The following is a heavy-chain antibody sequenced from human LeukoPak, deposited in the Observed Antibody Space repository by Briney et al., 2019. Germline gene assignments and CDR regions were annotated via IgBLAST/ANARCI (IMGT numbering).Heavy chain of an antibody. V-gene: IGHV1-46*01. D-gene: IGHD2-15*01. J-gene: IGHJ5*02. CDR1: GYTFTSYD. CDR2: INPSGGST. Sequence: ASVKVSCKASGYTFTSYDINWVRQATGQGLEWMGIINPSGGSTSYAQKFQGRVTMTRDMSTSTVYMELSSLRSEDTAVYYCARDKKDIVVVVAATGWFDPWGQGTLVTVSS. CDR3: ARDKKDIVVVVAATGWFDP.